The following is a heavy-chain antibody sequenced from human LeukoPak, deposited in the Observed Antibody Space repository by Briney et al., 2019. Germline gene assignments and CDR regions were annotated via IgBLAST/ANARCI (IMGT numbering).Heavy chain of an antibody. V-gene: IGHV3-21*01. CDR3: ASLFPYPTTDPYYYYMDV. CDR2: ISSSSSYI. Sequence: GGSLRLSCAASGFTFSSMNWVRQAPGKGLEWVSSISSSSSYIYYADSVKGRFTISRDNAKNSLYLQMNSLRAEDTAVYYCASLFPYPTTDPYYYYMDVWGKGTTVTVSS. CDR1: GFTFSS. D-gene: IGHD4-11*01. J-gene: IGHJ6*03.